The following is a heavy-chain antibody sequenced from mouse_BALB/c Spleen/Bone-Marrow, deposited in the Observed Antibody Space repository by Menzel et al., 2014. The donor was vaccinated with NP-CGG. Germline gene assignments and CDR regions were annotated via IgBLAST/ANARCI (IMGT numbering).Heavy chain of an antibody. CDR2: ISDGGSYT. CDR1: GFTFSDYY. D-gene: IGHD1-1*01. J-gene: IGHJ2*01. CDR3: ARGSSYFDY. V-gene: IGHV5-4*02. Sequence: EVHLVESGGGLVKPGGSLKLSCAASGFTFSDYYMYWVRQTPEKRLEWVATISDGGSYTYYPDSVKGRFTISRDNAKNNLYLQMSSLKSEDTAMYYCARGSSYFDYWGQGTTLTASS.